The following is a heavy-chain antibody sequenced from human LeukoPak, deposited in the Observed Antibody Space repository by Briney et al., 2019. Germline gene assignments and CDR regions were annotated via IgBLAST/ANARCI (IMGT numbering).Heavy chain of an antibody. V-gene: IGHV3-7*01. CDR3: ARDLSYFDD. CDR1: GFTFSTSW. CDR2: IRQDGSSK. Sequence: GGSLRLSCVASGFTFSTSWMTWVRQAPGKGLEWVANIRQDGSSKYYVDSVKGRFTISRDNAKNSLYLQMNSLRVEDTAVYYCARDLSYFDDWGQGALVTVSS. J-gene: IGHJ4*02.